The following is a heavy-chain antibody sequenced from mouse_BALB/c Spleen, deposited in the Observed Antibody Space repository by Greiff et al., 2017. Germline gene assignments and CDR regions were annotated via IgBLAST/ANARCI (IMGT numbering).Heavy chain of an antibody. V-gene: IGHV1-18*01. Sequence: EVQGVESGPELVKPGASVKIPCKASGYTFTDYNMDWVKQSHGKSLEWIGDINPNNGGTIYNQKFKGKATLTVDKSSSTAYMELRSLTSEDTAVYYCARHYRYDGYFDYWGQGTTLTVSS. CDR3: ARHYRYDGYFDY. D-gene: IGHD2-14*01. J-gene: IGHJ2*01. CDR2: INPNNGGT. CDR1: GYTFTDYN.